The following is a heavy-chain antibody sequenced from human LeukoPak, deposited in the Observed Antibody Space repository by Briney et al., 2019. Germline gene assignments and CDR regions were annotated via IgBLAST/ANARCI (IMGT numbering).Heavy chain of an antibody. V-gene: IGHV3-23*01. J-gene: IGHJ4*02. CDR3: AKVPAGNKVEY. Sequence: GGSLRLSCAASGVTFTNYAMTWVRQAPGKGLEWVSGISISGGSTDYADSIKGRFTISRDNSKNTLYLQMNSLRAEDTAVYYCAKVPAGNKVEYWGQGTLVTVSS. D-gene: IGHD6-19*01. CDR1: GVTFTNYA. CDR2: ISISGGST.